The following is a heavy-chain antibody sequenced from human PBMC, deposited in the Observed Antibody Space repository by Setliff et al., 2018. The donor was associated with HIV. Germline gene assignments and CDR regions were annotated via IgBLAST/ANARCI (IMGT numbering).Heavy chain of an antibody. CDR2: IYPGDSDT. CDR3: AIIYYYDSSPVAFDI. D-gene: IGHD3-22*01. Sequence: PGESLKISCKGSGYSFTSYWIGWVRQMPGKGLEWMGIIYPGDSDTTYSPSFQGQVTMSADKSISTAYLQWRSLKASDTAMYYCAIIYYYDSSPVAFDIWGQGTMVTVSS. V-gene: IGHV5-51*01. J-gene: IGHJ3*02. CDR1: GYSFTSYW.